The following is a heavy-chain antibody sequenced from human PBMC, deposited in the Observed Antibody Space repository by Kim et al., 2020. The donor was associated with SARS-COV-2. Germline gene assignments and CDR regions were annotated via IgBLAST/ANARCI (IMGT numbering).Heavy chain of an antibody. J-gene: IGHJ3*02. V-gene: IGHV4-39*07. Sequence: STPSLKSPVTISVDTSKNQFSLKLSSVTAADTAVYYCARDSRSSDDAFDIWGQGTMVTVSS. CDR3: ARDSRSSDDAFDI. D-gene: IGHD6-6*01.